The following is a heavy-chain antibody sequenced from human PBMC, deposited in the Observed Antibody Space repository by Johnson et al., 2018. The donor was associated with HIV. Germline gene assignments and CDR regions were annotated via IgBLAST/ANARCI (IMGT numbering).Heavy chain of an antibody. CDR1: GFTFSSYA. Sequence: QVQLVESGGGVVQPGRSLRLSCAASGFTFSSYAMHWVRQAPGKGLEWVAVISYDGSNQYYADSVKGRFTISRDNSKNTLYLQMNSLRAEDTAVYYCAKGNGDRSAFDIWGQGTMVTVSS. D-gene: IGHD4-17*01. J-gene: IGHJ3*02. CDR3: AKGNGDRSAFDI. CDR2: ISYDGSNQ. V-gene: IGHV3-30*04.